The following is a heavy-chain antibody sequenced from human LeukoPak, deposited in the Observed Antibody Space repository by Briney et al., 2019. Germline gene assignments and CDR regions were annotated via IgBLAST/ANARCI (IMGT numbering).Heavy chain of an antibody. CDR3: AREGSPFDY. J-gene: IGHJ4*02. V-gene: IGHV4-38-2*02. CDR1: LYSISSGYY. CDR2: INHSGTI. Sequence: SETLSLTCSVSLYSISSGYYWGWIRQSPGKGLEWIGSINHSGTIYYNPSLKSRVTISVDTSKNQFSLNLSSVTAADTAVYYCAREGSPFDYWGQGTLVTVSS. D-gene: IGHD3-10*01.